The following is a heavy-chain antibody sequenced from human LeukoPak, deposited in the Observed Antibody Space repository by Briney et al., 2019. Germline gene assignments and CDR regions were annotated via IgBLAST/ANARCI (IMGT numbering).Heavy chain of an antibody. V-gene: IGHV3-48*04. CDR3: ARDGAGVPY. J-gene: IGHJ3*01. Sequence: GGSLRLSCAASGFTFSSYSMNWVRQAPGKGLEWVSYISSSSSTIYYADSVKGRFTISRDNAKNSLYLQMNSLRAEDTAVYYCARDGAGVPYWGQGTMVTVSS. D-gene: IGHD1-26*01. CDR1: GFTFSSYS. CDR2: ISSSSSTI.